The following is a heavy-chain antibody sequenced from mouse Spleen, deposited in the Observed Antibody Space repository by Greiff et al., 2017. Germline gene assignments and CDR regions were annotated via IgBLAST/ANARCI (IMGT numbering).Heavy chain of an antibody. CDR2: INPGSGGT. Sequence: QVQLQQSGAELVRPGTSVKVSCKASGYAFTNYLIEWVKQRPGQGLEWIGVINPGSGGTNYNEKFKGKATLTADKSSSTAYMQLSSLTSDDSAVYFCARSPYDGLDYWGQGTTLTVSS. V-gene: IGHV1-54*01. D-gene: IGHD2-3*01. CDR1: GYAFTNYL. CDR3: ARSPYDGLDY. J-gene: IGHJ2*01.